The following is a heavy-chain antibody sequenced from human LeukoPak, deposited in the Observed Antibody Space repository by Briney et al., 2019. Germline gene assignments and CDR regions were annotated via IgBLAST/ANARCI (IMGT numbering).Heavy chain of an antibody. Sequence: ASVKVSCKASGYTFTGYYMYWVRQAPGQGLEWMGWINPNSGGTNYAQKFQGRVTMTRDASISTAYMELSRLRSDDTAVYYCARATSSWYGIAFDYWGQGTLVTVSS. D-gene: IGHD6-13*01. CDR3: ARATSSWYGIAFDY. CDR2: INPNSGGT. V-gene: IGHV1-2*02. CDR1: GYTFTGYY. J-gene: IGHJ4*02.